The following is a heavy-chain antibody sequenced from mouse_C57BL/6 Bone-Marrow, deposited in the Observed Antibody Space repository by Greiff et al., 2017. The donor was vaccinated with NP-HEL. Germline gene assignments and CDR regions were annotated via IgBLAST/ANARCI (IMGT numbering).Heavy chain of an antibody. CDR3: ARRGDYYGRFDY. D-gene: IGHD1-1*01. J-gene: IGHJ2*01. V-gene: IGHV1-82*01. Sequence: VQLQESGPELVKPGASVKISCKASGYAFSSSWMNWVKQRPGKGLEWIGRIYPGDGDTNYNGKFKGKATLTADKSSSTAYMQLSSLTSEDSAVDFCARRGDYYGRFDYWGQGTTLTVSS. CDR1: GYAFSSSW. CDR2: IYPGDGDT.